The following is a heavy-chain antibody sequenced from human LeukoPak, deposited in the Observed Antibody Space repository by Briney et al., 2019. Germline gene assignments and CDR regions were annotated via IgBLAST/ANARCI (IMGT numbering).Heavy chain of an antibody. J-gene: IGHJ4*02. CDR2: VFDSGRT. Sequence: SETLSLTCTVSGGSMTTHHWNWIRPTPGKGLGWIGYVFDSGRTKENPSLKSRVTLSADTSKNQLSLRLSSVTAADTAVYYCTTIKRGNIFGYFDFWGQGILVTVSS. D-gene: IGHD5-18*01. CDR1: GGSMTTHH. V-gene: IGHV4-59*11. CDR3: TTIKRGNIFGYFDF.